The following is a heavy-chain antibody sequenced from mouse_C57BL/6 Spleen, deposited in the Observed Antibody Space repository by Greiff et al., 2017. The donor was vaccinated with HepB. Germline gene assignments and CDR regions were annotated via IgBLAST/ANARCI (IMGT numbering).Heavy chain of an antibody. CDR3: TGRLYGNNQDFDV. Sequence: QVQLKESGAELVRPGASVTLSCTASGYTFTDYEMPWVNQTPVHGLEWIGAIDPETGGTAYNQKLKGRAILTADKTSSTAYMELRSLTSEDSAVYYCTGRLYGNNQDFDVWGTGTTVTVSS. CDR2: IDPETGGT. J-gene: IGHJ1*03. CDR1: GYTFTDYE. V-gene: IGHV1-15*01. D-gene: IGHD2-1*01.